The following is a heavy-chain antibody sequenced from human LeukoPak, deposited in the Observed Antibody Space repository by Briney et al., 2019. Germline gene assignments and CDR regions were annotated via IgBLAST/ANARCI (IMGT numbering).Heavy chain of an antibody. Sequence: GGSLRLSCAASGFTFSSYAMHWVRQAPGKGLEWVAVISYDGSNKYYADSVKGRFTISRDNSKNTLYLQMNSLRAEDTAVYYCAKDLGAFPSSGYPADDYWGQGTLVTVSS. CDR2: ISYDGSNK. CDR1: GFTFSSYA. CDR3: AKDLGAFPSSGYPADDY. D-gene: IGHD3-22*01. V-gene: IGHV3-30*04. J-gene: IGHJ4*02.